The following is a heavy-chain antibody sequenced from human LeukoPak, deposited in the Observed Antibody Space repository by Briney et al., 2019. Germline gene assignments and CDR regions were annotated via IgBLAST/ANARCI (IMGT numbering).Heavy chain of an antibody. CDR2: INPNSGGT. D-gene: IGHD1-26*01. CDR1: GYTFRSYG. Sequence: ASVKVSCKASGYTFRSYGISWVRQAPGQGLEWMGWINPNSGGTNYAQKFQGRVTMTSDTSISTAYLELNSLRSDHTAVYYCASGGATPGGFDYWGQGTLVTVSS. V-gene: IGHV1-2*02. CDR3: ASGGATPGGFDY. J-gene: IGHJ4*02.